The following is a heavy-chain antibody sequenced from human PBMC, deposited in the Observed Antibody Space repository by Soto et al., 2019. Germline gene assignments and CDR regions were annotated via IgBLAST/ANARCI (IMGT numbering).Heavy chain of an antibody. CDR2: IIGGGGST. J-gene: IGHJ4*02. Sequence: EVQLLESGGGLVQPGGSLRLSCAASGFTVSSYSMSWVRQAPGKGLEWVSAIIGGGGSTYYADSVKGRFTISRDNSKNTMYMQMTSLRAEDTAVYYCAKDLWRYYYDSSGSYPPLFFDYWGQGTLVTVSS. CDR3: AKDLWRYYYDSSGSYPPLFFDY. CDR1: GFTVSSYS. V-gene: IGHV3-23*01. D-gene: IGHD3-22*01.